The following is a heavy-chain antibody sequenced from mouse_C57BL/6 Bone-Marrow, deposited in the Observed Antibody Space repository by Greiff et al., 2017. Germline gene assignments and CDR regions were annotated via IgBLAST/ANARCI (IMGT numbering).Heavy chain of an antibody. Sequence: VKLVESGPGLVQPSQSLSITCTVSGFSLTSYGVHWVRQPPGKGLEWLGVIWSGGSTDYNAAFISRLSISKDNAKSQVFFKMNSLQADDTAIYYCAKKGGRSWYVDVGGTGTTVTVSA. CDR2: IWSGGST. CDR1: GFSLTSYG. J-gene: IGHJ1*03. V-gene: IGHV2-4*01. D-gene: IGHD1-1*01. CDR3: AKKGGRSWYVDV.